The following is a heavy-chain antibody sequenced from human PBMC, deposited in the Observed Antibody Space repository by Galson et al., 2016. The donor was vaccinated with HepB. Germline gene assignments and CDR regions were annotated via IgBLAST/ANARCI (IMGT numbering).Heavy chain of an antibody. CDR1: GDSVSNNNAG. J-gene: IGHJ4*02. Sequence: CAISGDSVSNNNAGWYWIRQSPSRGLECLGRTFYRSNWQNDYAESVNSRISINADTSKDEFSLHLRSVTPEDTGVYYCARSPLLCRGFGWWGPGTPGTVSS. D-gene: IGHD3-3*01. V-gene: IGHV6-1*01. CDR3: ARSPLLCRGFGW. CDR2: TFYRSNWQN.